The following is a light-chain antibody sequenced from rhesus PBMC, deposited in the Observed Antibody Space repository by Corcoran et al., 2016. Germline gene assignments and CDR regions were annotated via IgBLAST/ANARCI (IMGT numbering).Light chain of an antibody. V-gene: IGLV2-13*02. J-gene: IGLJ1*01. CDR1: SSDIGGYNR. CDR3: SSYASSNPFI. Sequence: QSAPTQPPSVSGSLGQSVTISCTGTSSDIGGYNRVSWYQQHPGKAPKLMIYEVSKRPSGVSDRFSGSKSGNTASLTISGLQAEDEADYYCSSYASSNPFIFGAGTRLTVL. CDR2: EVS.